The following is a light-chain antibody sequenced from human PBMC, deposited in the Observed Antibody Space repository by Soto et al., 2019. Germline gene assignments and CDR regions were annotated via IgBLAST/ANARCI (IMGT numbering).Light chain of an antibody. CDR3: QQYGSPPLT. J-gene: IGKJ4*01. CDR2: RAS. Sequence: EIVVAISRSAVPGSRGESSSRSSRASQSVSSNYLAWYQQKPGQAPKVLIYRASSRATGIPDRFSGSGSGTDFTLTISILEPEDSAVYYCQQYGSPPLTFGGGTKVDIK. V-gene: IGKV3-20*01. CDR1: QSVSSNY.